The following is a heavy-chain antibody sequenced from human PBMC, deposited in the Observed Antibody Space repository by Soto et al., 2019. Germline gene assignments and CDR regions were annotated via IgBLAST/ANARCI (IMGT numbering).Heavy chain of an antibody. CDR1: GYTFSTYV. CDR3: ARYDKNWFDP. CDR2: VNGYNGYT. V-gene: IGHV1-18*01. D-gene: IGHD1-1*01. Sequence: QVQLVQSGTEVKKPGASVQVSCKASGYTFSTYVISWLRQAPGQGPEWMGWVNGYNGYTKYAEKFQGRVTMTTDTSTSTAYMELWSLRSDDTAVYYCARYDKNWFDPWGQGTLVSVSS. J-gene: IGHJ5*02.